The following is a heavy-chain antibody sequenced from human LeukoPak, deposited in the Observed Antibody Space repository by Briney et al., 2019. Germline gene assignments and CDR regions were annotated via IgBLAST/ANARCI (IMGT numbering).Heavy chain of an antibody. CDR3: AKDQSLGYSSGWGVFNY. CDR1: GFTFDDYA. Sequence: PGGSLRLSCAASGFTFDDYAMHWVRQAPGKGLEWVSGISWNSGSIGYADSVKGRFTISRDNAKNSLYLQMNSLRAEDTAFYYCAKDQSLGYSSGWGVFNYWGQGTLVTVSS. D-gene: IGHD6-19*01. V-gene: IGHV3-9*01. CDR2: ISWNSGSI. J-gene: IGHJ4*02.